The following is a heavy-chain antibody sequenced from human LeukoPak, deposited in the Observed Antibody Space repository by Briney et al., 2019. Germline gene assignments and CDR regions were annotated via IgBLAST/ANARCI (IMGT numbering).Heavy chain of an antibody. CDR1: GFTFTDYW. J-gene: IGHJ4*02. V-gene: IGHV3-74*01. CDR3: ARDRSISAAGDTY. Sequence: GGSLRLSCAASGFTFTDYWMHWVRQAPGKGLVWVSRVNRDGSSTSYADSVKGRFTISRDNAKNTLSLQMNSLRAEDTAVYYCARDRSISAAGDTYWGQGTLVTVSS. D-gene: IGHD6-13*01. CDR2: VNRDGSST.